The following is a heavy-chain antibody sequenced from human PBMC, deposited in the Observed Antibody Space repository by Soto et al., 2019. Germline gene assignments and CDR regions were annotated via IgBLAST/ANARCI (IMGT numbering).Heavy chain of an antibody. J-gene: IGHJ6*03. CDR1: GYTLTELS. Sequence: GASVKVSCKVSGYTLTELSIHWVRQAPGKGLEWMGGFDPEDGETIYAQKFQGRVTMTEDTSTDTAYMELSSLRSEDTAVYYCATVKYSGYDVRQAGSNYYYYYMDVWGKGTTVTVSS. CDR2: FDPEDGET. CDR3: ATVKYSGYDVRQAGSNYYYYYMDV. D-gene: IGHD5-12*01. V-gene: IGHV1-24*01.